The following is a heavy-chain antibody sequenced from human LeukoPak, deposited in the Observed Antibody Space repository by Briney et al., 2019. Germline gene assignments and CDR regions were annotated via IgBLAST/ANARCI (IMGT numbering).Heavy chain of an antibody. CDR3: AKGRGAADNWFDP. CDR2: ISGSAGST. V-gene: IGHV3-23*01. J-gene: IGHJ5*02. Sequence: SGGSLRLSCAASGFTFSSYAMSWVRQAPGKGLEWVSSISGSAGSTYYADSVRGRFTISRDNSKNTLYLQMNSLRAEDTALYYCAKGRGAADNWFDPWGQGTLVTVSS. D-gene: IGHD6-13*01. CDR1: GFTFSSYA.